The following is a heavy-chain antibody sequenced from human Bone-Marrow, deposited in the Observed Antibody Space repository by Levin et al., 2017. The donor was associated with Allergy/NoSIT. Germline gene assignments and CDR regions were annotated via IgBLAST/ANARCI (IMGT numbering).Heavy chain of an antibody. D-gene: IGHD3-10*01. CDR1: GFTFSSYG. CDR3: AKEGLRGFGTYYYGMDV. Sequence: SCAASGFTFSSYGMHWVRQAPGKGLECVAVISYDGSNKYYADSVKGRFTISRDNSKNTLYLQMNSLRAEDTAVYYCAKEGLRGFGTYYYGMDVWGQGTTVTVSS. J-gene: IGHJ6*02. CDR2: ISYDGSNK. V-gene: IGHV3-30*18.